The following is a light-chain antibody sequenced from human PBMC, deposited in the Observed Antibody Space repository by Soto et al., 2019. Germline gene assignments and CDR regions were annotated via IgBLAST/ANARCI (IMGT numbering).Light chain of an antibody. CDR3: QQGTTWPS. Sequence: EIVLTQSPATLSFSPGDRATLSCRASQSVTSSFAWFQQNPGQAPRLLIYDVSRRATAIPSRFSGSGSGTDFTLTISSLEPEDFAVYYWQQGTTWPSFGGGTKVEIK. CDR2: DVS. J-gene: IGKJ4*01. CDR1: QSVTSS. V-gene: IGKV3-11*01.